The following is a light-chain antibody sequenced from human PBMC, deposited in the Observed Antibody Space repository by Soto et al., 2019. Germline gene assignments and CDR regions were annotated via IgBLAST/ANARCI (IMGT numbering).Light chain of an antibody. J-gene: IGKJ2*01. CDR3: QQRSNWPPYT. CDR1: QSVSSY. Sequence: EIVLTQSPPTLSLSPGERATLSCRASQSVSSYLAWYQQKPGQAPRLLIYDASNRATSIPARFSGSGSGTDFTLTISSLEPEDFAVYYCQQRSNWPPYTFGQGTKLEIK. V-gene: IGKV3-11*01. CDR2: DAS.